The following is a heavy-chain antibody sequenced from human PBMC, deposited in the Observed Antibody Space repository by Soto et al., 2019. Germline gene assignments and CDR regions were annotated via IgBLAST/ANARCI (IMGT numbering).Heavy chain of an antibody. CDR2: MNPNSGNT. J-gene: IGHJ6*02. V-gene: IGHV1-8*01. D-gene: IGHD2-2*01. CDR1: GYTFTSYD. CDR3: ARAPIVLVPAYQLHYYYYGMDV. Sequence: GASVKVSCKASGYTFTSYDINCVRQATGQGLEWMGWMNPNSGNTGYAQKFQGRVTMTRNTSISTAYMELSSLRSEDTAVYYCARAPIVLVPAYQLHYYYYGMDVWGQGTTLTVSS.